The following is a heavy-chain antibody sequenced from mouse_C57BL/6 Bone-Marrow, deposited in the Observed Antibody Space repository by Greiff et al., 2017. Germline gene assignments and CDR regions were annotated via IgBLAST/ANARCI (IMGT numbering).Heavy chain of an antibody. Sequence: EVQRVESGGGLVQPGGSLSLSCAASGFTFTDYYMSWVRQPPGKALEWLGFIRNKANGYTSEYSASVKGRFTISRDKSQSILYLQMNALRAEDSATYYCARSHGYLLDFDVWGTGTTVTVSS. J-gene: IGHJ1*03. CDR1: GFTFTDYY. CDR3: ARSHGYLLDFDV. V-gene: IGHV7-3*01. D-gene: IGHD2-2*01. CDR2: IRNKANGYTS.